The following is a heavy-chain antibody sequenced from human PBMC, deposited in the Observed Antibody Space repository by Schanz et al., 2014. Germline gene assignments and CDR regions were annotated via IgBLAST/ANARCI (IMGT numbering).Heavy chain of an antibody. CDR3: AKVDRTRYYAMDV. J-gene: IGHJ6*02. Sequence: QVQLVQSGAEVKKPGASVRLSCKASGYTFTTYYIHWVRQAPGQGLEWMGRIIPILDKTNYAQKFQGRVTMTADKSTSTVYMEVSGLRSEDTAVYYCAKVDRTRYYAMDVWGQGTTVTVSS. CDR2: IIPILDKT. D-gene: IGHD3-9*01. CDR1: GYTFTTYY. V-gene: IGHV1-69*09.